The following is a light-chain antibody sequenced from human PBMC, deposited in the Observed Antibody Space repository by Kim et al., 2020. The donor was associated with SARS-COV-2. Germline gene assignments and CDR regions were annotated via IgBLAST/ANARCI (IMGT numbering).Light chain of an antibody. CDR1: RSNFGAGYD. CDR2: GNT. V-gene: IGLV1-40*01. Sequence: QRVTISCTGSRSNFGAGYDVHWYQQLPGLAPKLLVLGNTNRPSGVPDRFSGSKSGTSASLAITGLQAEDEADYYCQSYDRSLGGWVFGGGTQLTVL. CDR3: QSYDRSLGGWV. J-gene: IGLJ3*02.